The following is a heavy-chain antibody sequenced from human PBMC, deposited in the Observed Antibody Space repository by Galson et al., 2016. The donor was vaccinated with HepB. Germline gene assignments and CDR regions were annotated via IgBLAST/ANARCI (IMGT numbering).Heavy chain of an antibody. CDR3: AHRSDSSSCFDY. J-gene: IGHJ4*02. Sequence: PALVKPTQTLTLTCTFSGFSLSTSGVGVGWIRQPPGKALEWLALIFWDDDKRYSPSLKSRLTITKDTSKNQVVLTLANMDPVDTATYYCAHRSDSSSCFDYWGQRTLVIVSS. CDR1: GFSLSTSGVG. D-gene: IGHD6-13*01. CDR2: IFWDDDK. V-gene: IGHV2-5*02.